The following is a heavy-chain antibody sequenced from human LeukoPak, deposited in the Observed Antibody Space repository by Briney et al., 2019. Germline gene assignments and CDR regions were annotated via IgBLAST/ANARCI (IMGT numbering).Heavy chain of an antibody. D-gene: IGHD6-19*01. CDR2: IYYTGSA. V-gene: IGHV4-59*08. CDR1: GGSISSYY. Sequence: SETLSLTCTVSGGSISSYYWSWIRQPPGKGLEWIAYIYYTGSANYNPSLKSRVTISLDTSKNQFSLKLSSVTAADTAVYYCARLEYSSGSMDRFDPWGQGTLVTVS. CDR3: ARLEYSSGSMDRFDP. J-gene: IGHJ5*02.